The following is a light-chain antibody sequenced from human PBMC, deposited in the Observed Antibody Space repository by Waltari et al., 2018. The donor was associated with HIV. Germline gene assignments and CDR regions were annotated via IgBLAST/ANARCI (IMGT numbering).Light chain of an antibody. Sequence: QSVLTQPPSASATPGQRVHISCSGSRTNIGSNSVYWYQQLPGGNPKLCISRDNHRPSGTPDRFSASKSGTSASLAISGLRSEDEGHYYCAAWDDTLSGRVFGGGTKVTVL. CDR1: RTNIGSNS. CDR3: AAWDDTLSGRV. CDR2: RDN. J-gene: IGLJ3*02. V-gene: IGLV1-47*01.